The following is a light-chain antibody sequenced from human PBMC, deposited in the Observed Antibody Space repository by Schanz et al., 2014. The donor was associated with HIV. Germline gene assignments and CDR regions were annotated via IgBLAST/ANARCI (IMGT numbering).Light chain of an antibody. Sequence: DIQMTQSPSTVSASVGDTITITCRASQSISSWLAWYQQKPGKAPKLLIYAASTLQGGVPSRFSGSGSGTDFTLTISSLQSEDFASYFCQQTYNTSITFGQGTRLEIK. V-gene: IGKV1-39*01. CDR1: QSISSW. CDR3: QQTYNTSIT. CDR2: AAS. J-gene: IGKJ5*01.